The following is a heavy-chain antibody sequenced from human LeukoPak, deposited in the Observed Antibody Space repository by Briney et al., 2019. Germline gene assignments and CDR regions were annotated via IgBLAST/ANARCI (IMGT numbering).Heavy chain of an antibody. J-gene: IGHJ4*02. CDR1: GGSISSYY. D-gene: IGHD2-2*01. Sequence: PSETLSLTCTVSGGSISSYYWSWIRQPPGKGLEWIGYIYYSGSTNYNPSLKSRVTIPVDTSKNQFSLKLSSVTAADTAVYYCAREPSQAYYFDYWGQGTLVTVSS. V-gene: IGHV4-59*01. CDR2: IYYSGST. CDR3: AREPSQAYYFDY.